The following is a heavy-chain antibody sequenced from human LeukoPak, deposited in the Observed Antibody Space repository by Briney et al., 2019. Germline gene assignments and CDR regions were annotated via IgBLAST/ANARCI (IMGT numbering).Heavy chain of an antibody. Sequence: GGSLRLSCAASAFTFSSYWMSWVRQAPGKGLEWVANIKQDGSEKYYVDSVKGRFTISRDNAKNSLYLQMNSLRAEDTAVYYCARAGITMVRGVGAHRPYYMDVWGKGTTVTVSS. D-gene: IGHD3-10*01. V-gene: IGHV3-7*01. CDR2: IKQDGSEK. CDR3: ARAGITMVRGVGAHRPYYMDV. CDR1: AFTFSSYW. J-gene: IGHJ6*03.